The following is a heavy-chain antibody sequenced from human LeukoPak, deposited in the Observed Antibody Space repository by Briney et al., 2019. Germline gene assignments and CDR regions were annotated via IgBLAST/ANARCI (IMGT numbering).Heavy chain of an antibody. V-gene: IGHV3-48*02. J-gene: IGHJ4*02. CDR3: VRDRSAPDY. CDR1: GFTFNIYA. CDR2: ISSGSSII. Sequence: GGSLRLSCAASGFTFNIYAMNWVRQAPGKGLGWLSYISSGSSIIYYADSVKGRFTISRDDAKNSLYLQMNSLRDEDTAVYYCVRDRSAPDYWGQGTLVTVSS.